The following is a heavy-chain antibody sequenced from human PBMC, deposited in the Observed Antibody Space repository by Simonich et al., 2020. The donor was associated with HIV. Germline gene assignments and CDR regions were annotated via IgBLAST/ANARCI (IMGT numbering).Heavy chain of an antibody. CDR1: GYSFTSYW. Sequence: EMQLVQSGAEVKKPGESLKISCKGSGYSFTSYWIGWVRQMPGKGLEGCGTTYPGDSDTRNSPYIQGQVTISANKSISTAYLQWSSLKASDTAMYYCVSRAEDILTGSGGGGYFDYWGQGTLVTVSS. CDR3: VSRAEDILTGSGGGGYFDY. D-gene: IGHD3-9*01. CDR2: TYPGDSDT. J-gene: IGHJ4*02. V-gene: IGHV5-51*03.